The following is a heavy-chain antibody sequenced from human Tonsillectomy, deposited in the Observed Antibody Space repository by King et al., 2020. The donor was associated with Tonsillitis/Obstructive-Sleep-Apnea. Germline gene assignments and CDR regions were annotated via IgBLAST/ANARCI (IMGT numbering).Heavy chain of an antibody. CDR2: ISYDGSDK. Sequence: QVQLVESGGGVVQPGRSLRLSCAASGFTFSSYGMHWVRQAPGKGLEWVAVISYDGSDKYYADSVKGRFTISRDNSRNTLYLQMNSLTSEDTAVFYCERDRAGYGDLNTLDIWGQGAMVTVSS. D-gene: IGHD4-17*01. CDR1: GFTFSSYG. J-gene: IGHJ3*02. V-gene: IGHV3-30*01. CDR3: ERDRAGYGDLNTLDI.